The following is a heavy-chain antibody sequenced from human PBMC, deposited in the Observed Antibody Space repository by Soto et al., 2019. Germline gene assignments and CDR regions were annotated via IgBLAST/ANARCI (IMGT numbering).Heavy chain of an antibody. CDR3: ARDDGDYVSRTGYYYYGMDV. CDR2: IITIFGTA. J-gene: IGHJ6*02. D-gene: IGHD4-17*01. Sequence: VSGKAAGVNFSGYASSWVRRTSGQGLEWMGGIITIFGTANYAQKFQGRVTITADKSTSTADMELRSLRSDDTAVYYCARDDGDYVSRTGYYYYGMDVWGQGTTVAV. CDR1: GVNFSGYA. V-gene: IGHV1-69*06.